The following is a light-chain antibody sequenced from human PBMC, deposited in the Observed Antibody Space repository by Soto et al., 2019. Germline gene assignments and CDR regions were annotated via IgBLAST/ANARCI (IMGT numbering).Light chain of an antibody. CDR1: QSGNSNY. Sequence: EIVLTQSPGTLSLSPGERATLSCRASQSGNSNYLAWYQHRPGQAPRLLIYGASSRATGIPDRFSGSGSGTDFTLTISRLVPEDFAVYYCQQYSSSPPEFTFGPGTKVDIK. CDR2: GAS. CDR3: QQYSSSPPEFT. J-gene: IGKJ3*01. V-gene: IGKV3-20*01.